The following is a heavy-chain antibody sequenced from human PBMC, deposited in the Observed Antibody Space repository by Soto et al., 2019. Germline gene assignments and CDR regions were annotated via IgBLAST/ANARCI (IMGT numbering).Heavy chain of an antibody. Sequence: QVQLQESGPGLVKPSETLSLTCTVSGGSVSSGRYYWSWIRQPTGKGLEWIGYIYYSGSTNYNPSLKSRVTISVDTSKNQFSLKLSSVTAADTAVYYCASLKSTYYYDSSGYYFGYWGQGSLVTVSS. CDR2: IYYSGST. V-gene: IGHV4-61*01. J-gene: IGHJ4*02. CDR1: GGSVSSGRYY. CDR3: ASLKSTYYYDSSGYYFGY. D-gene: IGHD3-22*01.